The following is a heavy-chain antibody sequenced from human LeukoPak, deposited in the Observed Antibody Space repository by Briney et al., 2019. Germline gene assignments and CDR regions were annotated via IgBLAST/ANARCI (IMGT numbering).Heavy chain of an antibody. CDR1: GGSSSGYY. CDR3: ARTTTVTTSAFDI. CDR2: INHSGST. D-gene: IGHD4-17*01. J-gene: IGHJ3*02. Sequence: SETLSLTCAVYGGSSSGYYWIWIRQPPGKGLEWIGEINHSGSTNYNPSLESRVTISVDTSKNQFSLKLSSVTAADTAVYYCARTTTVTTSAFDIWGQGTMVTVSS. V-gene: IGHV4-34*01.